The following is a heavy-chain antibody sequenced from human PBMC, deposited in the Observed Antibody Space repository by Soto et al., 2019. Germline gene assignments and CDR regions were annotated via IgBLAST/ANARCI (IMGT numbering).Heavy chain of an antibody. CDR1: GFTFNTYS. J-gene: IGHJ4*02. V-gene: IGHV3-48*01. Sequence: PGGSLRLSCAASGFTFNTYSMNWVRQAPGKGLEWVSYISGSSSTIYYADSVKDRFTISRDNAKNSLYLQMNSLRGEDTAVYYCARALGHCSSSSCYAGIDYWGQGTLVTVSS. CDR3: ARALGHCSSSSCYAGIDY. CDR2: ISGSSSTI. D-gene: IGHD2-2*01.